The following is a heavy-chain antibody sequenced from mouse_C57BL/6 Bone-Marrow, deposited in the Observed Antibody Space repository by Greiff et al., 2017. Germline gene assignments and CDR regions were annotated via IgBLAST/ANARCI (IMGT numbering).Heavy chain of an antibody. Sequence: QVQLQQPGAELVMPGASVKLSCKASGYTFTSYWMHWVKQRPGQGLEWIGEIDPSDSYTNYNQKFKGKSTLTVDKSSSTAYMHLSSLTSEDSAVYDGARGGLLPYYFDYWGQGTTLTVSS. V-gene: IGHV1-69*01. J-gene: IGHJ2*01. CDR3: ARGGLLPYYFDY. CDR2: IDPSDSYT. CDR1: GYTFTSYW. D-gene: IGHD2-3*01.